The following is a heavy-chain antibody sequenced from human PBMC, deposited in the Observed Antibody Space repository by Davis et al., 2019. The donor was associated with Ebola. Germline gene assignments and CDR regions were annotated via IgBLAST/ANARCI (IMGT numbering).Heavy chain of an antibody. Sequence: PGGSLRLSCAASGFTFDDYAMHWVRQAPGKGLEWVSGISWNSGSIGYADSVKGRFTISRDNAKNSLYLQMNSLRAEDTALYYCAKDIGLLQSPCGDRKVLGYCSGGSSVVGYYYGMDVWGQGTTVTVSS. J-gene: IGHJ6*02. V-gene: IGHV3-9*01. CDR1: GFTFDDYA. CDR2: ISWNSGSI. CDR3: AKDIGLLQSPCGDRKVLGYCSGGSSVVGYYYGMDV. D-gene: IGHD2-15*01.